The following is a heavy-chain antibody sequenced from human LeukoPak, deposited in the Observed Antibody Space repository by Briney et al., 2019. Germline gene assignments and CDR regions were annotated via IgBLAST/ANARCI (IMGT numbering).Heavy chain of an antibody. CDR2: IYYSGST. Sequence: SETLSLTCTVSGGSISSSSYYWGWIRQPPGKGLEWIGSIYYSGSTYYNPSLKSRVTISVDTSKNQFSLKLSSVTAADTAVYYCARDSKNSGYDFWGQGTLVTVSS. J-gene: IGHJ4*02. D-gene: IGHD5-12*01. V-gene: IGHV4-39*07. CDR3: ARDSKNSGYDF. CDR1: GGSISSSSYY.